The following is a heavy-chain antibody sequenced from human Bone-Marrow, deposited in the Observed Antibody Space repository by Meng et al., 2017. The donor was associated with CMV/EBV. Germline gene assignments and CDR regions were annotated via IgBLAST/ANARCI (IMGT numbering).Heavy chain of an antibody. CDR2: IKQDGSEK. V-gene: IGHV3-7*03. Sequence: GESLKISCAASGFTFSSYAMSWVRQAPGKGLEWVANIKQDGSEKYYVDSVKGRFTISRDNSKNTLYLQMNSLRAEDTAVYYCAKDVGWFGEDKWTNWFDPWGQGTLVTVSS. CDR3: AKDVGWFGEDKWTNWFDP. D-gene: IGHD3-10*01. CDR1: GFTFSSYA. J-gene: IGHJ5*02.